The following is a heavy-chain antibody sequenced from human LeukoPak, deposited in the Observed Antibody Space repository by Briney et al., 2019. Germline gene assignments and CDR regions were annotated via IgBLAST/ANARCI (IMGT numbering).Heavy chain of an antibody. D-gene: IGHD2-15*01. V-gene: IGHV1-69*06. Sequence: SVKVSCKASGGTFSSYAISWVRQAPGQGLEWMGGIIPIFGTANYAQKFQGRVTITADKSTSTAYMELSSLRSEDTAVYYCARRDRVLYAFDIWGQGTMVTVSS. CDR2: IIPIFGTA. J-gene: IGHJ3*02. CDR3: ARRDRVLYAFDI. CDR1: GGTFSSYA.